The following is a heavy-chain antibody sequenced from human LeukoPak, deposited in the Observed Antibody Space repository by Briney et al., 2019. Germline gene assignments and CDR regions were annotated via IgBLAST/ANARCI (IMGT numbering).Heavy chain of an antibody. J-gene: IGHJ4*02. Sequence: PGRSLRLSCAASGFSFSSYGMHWVRQAPGKGLEWVANIKQDGSEKYYVDSVKGRFTISRDNAKNSLYLQMNSLRAEDTAVYYCARDMGREYYDILTGSYYFDYWGQGTLVTVSS. CDR3: ARDMGREYYDILTGSYYFDY. CDR1: GFSFSSYG. D-gene: IGHD3-9*01. V-gene: IGHV3-7*01. CDR2: IKQDGSEK.